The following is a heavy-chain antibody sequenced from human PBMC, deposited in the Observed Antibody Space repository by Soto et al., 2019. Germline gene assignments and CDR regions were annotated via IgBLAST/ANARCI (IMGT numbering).Heavy chain of an antibody. Sequence: QVQLQESGQGLVKPSQTLSLTYTVSGGSIRNDNFYWSYLRQRPGKGLEWIGYISYSGYTFYHPSLQSRVVISVYPSTNQFPLILNAVTAADTAVYYCAGYLERTVTIRGAFGIWGRGTLVTVSS. D-gene: IGHD4-4*01. CDR1: GGSIRNDNFY. CDR3: AGYLERTVTIRGAFGI. J-gene: IGHJ3*02. CDR2: ISYSGYT. V-gene: IGHV4-31*03.